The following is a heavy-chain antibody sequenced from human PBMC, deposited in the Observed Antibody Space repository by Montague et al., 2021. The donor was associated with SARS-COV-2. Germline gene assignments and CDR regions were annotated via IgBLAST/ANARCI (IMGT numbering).Heavy chain of an antibody. J-gene: IGHJ6*02. CDR2: IKQDGSEK. V-gene: IGHV3-7*01. Sequence: SLRLSYAASGFTFSSYWMSWVRQAPGKGLEWVANIKQDGSEKYYVGSVKGRFTISRDNAKNSLYLQMNSLRAEDTAVYYCARNSFWSGYYTDYYGMDVWGQGTTVTVSS. CDR1: GFTFSSYW. CDR3: ARNSFWSGYYTDYYGMDV. D-gene: IGHD3-3*01.